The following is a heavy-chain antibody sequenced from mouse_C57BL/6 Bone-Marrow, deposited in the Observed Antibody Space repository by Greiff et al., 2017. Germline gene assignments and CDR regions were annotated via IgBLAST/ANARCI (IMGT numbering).Heavy chain of an antibody. D-gene: IGHD2-5*01. CDR2: ISNLAYSI. Sequence: EVKLVESGGGLVQPGGSLKLSCAASGFTFSDYGMAWVRQAPRKGPEWVAFISNLAYSIYYADTVTGRFIISRENAKNTLYLEMSSLRSEDTAMYYCARPNYSNAWFAYWGQGTLVTVSA. CDR1: GFTFSDYG. V-gene: IGHV5-15*01. CDR3: ARPNYSNAWFAY. J-gene: IGHJ3*01.